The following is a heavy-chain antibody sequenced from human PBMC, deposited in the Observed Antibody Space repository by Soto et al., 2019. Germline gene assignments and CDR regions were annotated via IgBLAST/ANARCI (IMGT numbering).Heavy chain of an antibody. CDR2: VHPSGSI. CDR1: GASFSGNY. J-gene: IGHJ4*02. D-gene: IGHD1-26*01. Sequence: SETLSLTCAVYGASFSGNYWSWVRQPPGKGLEWIGEVHPSGSIHYNSSLMSRVTISIDTSKNQFSLRLHSMTAADTAIYYCARGVGQSKTGYWGQGTLVTVSS. V-gene: IGHV4-34*01. CDR3: ARGVGQSKTGY.